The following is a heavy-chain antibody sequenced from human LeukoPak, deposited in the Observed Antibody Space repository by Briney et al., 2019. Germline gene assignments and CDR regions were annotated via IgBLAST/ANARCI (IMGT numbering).Heavy chain of an antibody. Sequence: PGGSLRLSCAASGFTFSSYGMHWVRQAPGKGLEWVAFIRYDGSNKYYADSVKGRFTISRGNSKNTLYLQMSSLRAEDTAVYYCAKDDGYYDSSGLRPFDYWGQGTLVTVSS. J-gene: IGHJ4*02. V-gene: IGHV3-30*02. CDR2: IRYDGSNK. D-gene: IGHD3-22*01. CDR1: GFTFSSYG. CDR3: AKDDGYYDSSGLRPFDY.